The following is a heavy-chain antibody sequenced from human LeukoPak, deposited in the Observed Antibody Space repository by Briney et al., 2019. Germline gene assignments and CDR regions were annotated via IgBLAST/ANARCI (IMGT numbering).Heavy chain of an antibody. CDR1: GYTFTTYG. V-gene: IGHV1-18*01. CDR3: VRGAWGDVIDY. D-gene: IGHD2-21*02. J-gene: IGHJ4*02. Sequence: ASVKVSCKASGYTFTTYGFNWVRQAPGQGLEWMGWLSSRDGYAKYAEELQGRVTVTTDTSTSTAYMELRSLRSDDTAVYYCVRGAWGDVIDYWGQGTLVTVSS. CDR2: LSSRDGYA.